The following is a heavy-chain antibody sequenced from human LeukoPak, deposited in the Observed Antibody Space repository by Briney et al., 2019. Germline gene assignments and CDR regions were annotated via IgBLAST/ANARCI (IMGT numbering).Heavy chain of an antibody. CDR3: ARKMKTGDRVGAFDI. Sequence: KPGGSLRLSCAASGFTFRSHNMNWVRQAPMKGLEWVSSIGSDGSYIYYADSVKGRFTTSRDNAKNSLYLQMNSLTAEDTAVYYCARKMKTGDRVGAFDIWGQGTVVTISS. CDR2: IGSDGSYI. V-gene: IGHV3-21*01. D-gene: IGHD1-1*01. CDR1: GFTFRSHN. J-gene: IGHJ3*02.